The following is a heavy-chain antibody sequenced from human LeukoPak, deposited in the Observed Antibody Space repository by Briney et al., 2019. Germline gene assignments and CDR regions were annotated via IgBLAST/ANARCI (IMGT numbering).Heavy chain of an antibody. J-gene: IGHJ5*02. CDR3: TSHAAFDP. Sequence: GGSLRLSCVASGFTFSSYWMNWVRQAPGKGLEWVGRIKSKNVGGTTDYAAPVKGRFTISRDDSKNTVYLQMNSLKIEDTAVYYCTSHAAFDPWGQGTLVTVSS. V-gene: IGHV3-15*01. CDR1: GFTFSSYW. CDR2: IKSKNVGGTT.